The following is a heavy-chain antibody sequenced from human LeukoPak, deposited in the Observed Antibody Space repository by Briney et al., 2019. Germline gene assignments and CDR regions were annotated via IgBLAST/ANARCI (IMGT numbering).Heavy chain of an antibody. CDR2: INSNRGGT. V-gene: IGHV1-2*02. CDR1: GYTFTDYY. D-gene: IGHD5-18*01. Sequence: ASVKVSCKASGYTFTDYYIHWVRQAPGQGLEWMGWINSNRGGTKYAQKFQGGVTMTSDTSISTAYMELSRLRSDDTAVYYCARIRYSYDSPDFWGQGTLVTVSS. J-gene: IGHJ4*02. CDR3: ARIRYSYDSPDF.